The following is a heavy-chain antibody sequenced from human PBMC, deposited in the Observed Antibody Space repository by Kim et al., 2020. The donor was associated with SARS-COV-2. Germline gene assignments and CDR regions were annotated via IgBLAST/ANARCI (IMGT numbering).Heavy chain of an antibody. CDR2: IRSKANSYAT. D-gene: IGHD3-9*01. Sequence: GGSLRLSCAASGFTFSGSAMHWVRQASGKGLEWVGRIRSKANSYATAYAASVKGRFTISRDDSKNTAYLQMNSLKTEDTAVYYCTRHAGRKYYDILTGYTFPDAWGQGTTVTVSS. CDR3: TRHAGRKYYDILTGYTFPDA. J-gene: IGHJ6*02. V-gene: IGHV3-73*01. CDR1: GFTFSGSA.